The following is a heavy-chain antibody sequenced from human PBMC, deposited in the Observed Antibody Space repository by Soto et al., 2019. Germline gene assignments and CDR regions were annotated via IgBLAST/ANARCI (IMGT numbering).Heavy chain of an antibody. V-gene: IGHV3-23*01. CDR3: AKDVGVANRWFNWFDA. CDR1: GFPFSRVA. D-gene: IGHD3-10*01. CDR2: NGGSRGGT. J-gene: IGHJ5*02. Sequence: ELQLLESGGGLVQPGGSLTLSCTASGFPFSRVAMSWVRQAPGQGLEWVASISANGGSRGGTYYADSVKGRFTISRDNSMNTVYLQIKSLADDDTAIYYCAKDVGVANRWFNWFDAWGQGTLVTVSS.